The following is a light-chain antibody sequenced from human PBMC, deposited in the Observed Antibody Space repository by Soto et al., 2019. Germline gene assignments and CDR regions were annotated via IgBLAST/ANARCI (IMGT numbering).Light chain of an antibody. J-gene: IGKJ1*01. CDR1: QSVLYSSNNKNY. CDR2: WAS. V-gene: IGKV4-1*01. CDR3: QQYYSTPRT. Sequence: DIVMTQSPDSLAVSLGERATINCKSSQSVLYSSNNKNYLAWYQQKPGQPPKLLIYWASTRESGVPDRFSGSGLGKDFTLTISSLQAEDLAVYYCQQYYSTPRTFGQGTKVEIK.